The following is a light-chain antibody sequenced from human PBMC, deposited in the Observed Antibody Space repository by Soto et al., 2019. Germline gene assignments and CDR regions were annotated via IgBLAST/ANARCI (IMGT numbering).Light chain of an antibody. CDR1: QSVGSD. V-gene: IGKV3-11*01. Sequence: IVLTQSPGTLSLSPWERATLSCRASQSVGSDLAWYHQKPGQAPSLFIYDASSRATGVPARFSGSGSGTDFTLTISSLEPEDFAVYYCQQRSEWPITFGQGTRLEIK. CDR2: DAS. CDR3: QQRSEWPIT. J-gene: IGKJ5*01.